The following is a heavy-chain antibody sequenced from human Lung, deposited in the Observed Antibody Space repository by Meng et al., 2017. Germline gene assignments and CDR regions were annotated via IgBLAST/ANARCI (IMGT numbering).Heavy chain of an antibody. CDR1: GYSFTCCG. Sequence: QFQLVQSVAEVKKPRASVKVSCKASGYSFTCCGIIWVRQAPGQGLEWLGWISAYSGYTNYAQKLQGRVTMTTDTSTSTAYMELRSLSSDDTALYYCARNSSSSVVDYWGQGTLVTVSS. D-gene: IGHD6-6*01. CDR2: ISAYSGYT. CDR3: ARNSSSSVVDY. J-gene: IGHJ4*02. V-gene: IGHV1-18*01.